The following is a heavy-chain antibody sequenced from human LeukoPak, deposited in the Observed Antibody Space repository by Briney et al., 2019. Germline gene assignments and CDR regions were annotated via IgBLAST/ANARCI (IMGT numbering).Heavy chain of an antibody. CDR1: GFTFSSYS. CDR2: IGSSSSYI. Sequence: GSLRLSCAASGFTFSSYSMNWVRQAPRKGLEWVSSIGSSSSYIYYADSVKGRFTISRDNAKNSLHLQMNSLRAEDTAVYYCAASTKHTAMVDYWGQGTLVTVSS. CDR3: AASTKHTAMVDY. D-gene: IGHD5-18*01. J-gene: IGHJ4*02. V-gene: IGHV3-21*01.